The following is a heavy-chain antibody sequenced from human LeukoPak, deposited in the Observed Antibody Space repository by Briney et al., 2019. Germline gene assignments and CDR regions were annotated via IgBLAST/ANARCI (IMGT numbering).Heavy chain of an antibody. CDR2: IYTSGST. CDR1: GGSVSSYY. CDR3: ARRSGRWFGELYQPYFDY. V-gene: IGHV4-4*07. J-gene: IGHJ4*02. D-gene: IGHD3-10*01. Sequence: SSETLSLTCTVSGGSVSSYYWSWIRQPAGKGLEWIGRIYTSGSTYHNPSLKSRVTISVDTSKNQFSLKLSSVTAADTAVYYCARRSGRWFGELYQPYFDYWGQGTLVTVSS.